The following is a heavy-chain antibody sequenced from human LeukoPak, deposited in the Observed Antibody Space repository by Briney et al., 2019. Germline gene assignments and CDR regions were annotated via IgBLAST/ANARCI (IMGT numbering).Heavy chain of an antibody. D-gene: IGHD1-26*01. CDR1: GYTFTTFY. V-gene: IGHV1-46*01. CDR2: INPNGGST. J-gene: IGHJ4*02. Sequence: GASVKVSCKASGYTFTTFYIHWVRQAPGQGLEWMGMINPNGGSTTYSQKFQDRVSMTRDTSTSTVYMELSSLRSEDTAVYYWARDLIVGATFDFWGQGTLVTVSS. CDR3: ARDLIVGATFDF.